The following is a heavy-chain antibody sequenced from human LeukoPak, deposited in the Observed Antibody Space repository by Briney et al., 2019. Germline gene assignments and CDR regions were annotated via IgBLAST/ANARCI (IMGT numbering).Heavy chain of an antibody. J-gene: IGHJ4*02. CDR2: IYTTGST. CDR1: GASISSYY. CDR3: ARSVASYYYDSSGYPKPLFDY. V-gene: IGHV4-4*07. D-gene: IGHD3-22*01. Sequence: SETLSLTCTVSGASISSYYWSWIRQPAGKGLEWIGRIYTTGSTNYNPSLKSRVTMSVDTSKNQLSLKLSSVTAADTAVYYCARSVASYYYDSSGYPKPLFDYWGQGTLVTVSS.